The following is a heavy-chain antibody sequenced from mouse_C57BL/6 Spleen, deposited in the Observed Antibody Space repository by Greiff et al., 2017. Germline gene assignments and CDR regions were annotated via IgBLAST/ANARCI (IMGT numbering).Heavy chain of an antibody. CDR3: ARRSGYHYFDY. V-gene: IGHV1-69*01. CDR1: GYTFTSYW. Sequence: VKLQQPGAELVMPGASVKLSCKASGYTFTSYWMHWVKQRPGQGLEWIGEIDPSDSYTNYNQKFKGKSTLTVDKSSSTAYMQLSSLTSEDSAVYYCARRSGYHYFDYWGQGTTLTVSS. CDR2: IDPSDSYT. D-gene: IGHD3-2*02. J-gene: IGHJ2*01.